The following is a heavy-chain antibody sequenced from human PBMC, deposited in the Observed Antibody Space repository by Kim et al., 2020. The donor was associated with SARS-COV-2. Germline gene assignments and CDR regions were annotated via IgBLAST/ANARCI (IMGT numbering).Heavy chain of an antibody. CDR1: GGSFSGYY. J-gene: IGHJ3*02. CDR2: INHSGST. Sequence: SETLSLTCAVYGGSFSGYYWSWIRQPPGKGLEWIGEINHSGSTNYNPSLKSRVTISVDTSKNQFSLKLSSVTAADTAVYYCARAEKYHAFDIWGQGTMVTVSS. D-gene: IGHD2-2*01. CDR3: ARAEKYHAFDI. V-gene: IGHV4-34*01.